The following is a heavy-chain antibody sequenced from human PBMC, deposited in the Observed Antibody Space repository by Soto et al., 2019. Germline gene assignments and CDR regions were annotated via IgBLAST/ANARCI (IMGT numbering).Heavy chain of an antibody. Sequence: EVQLLESGGTLVQTGGSLRLSCAASGFTFSKYSMNWVRQAPGKGLEWVSAISNSFSDGNTHYADSVKGRFTISRDNDTNTVFLEMNSLRAEDTAVYYCAQVFSPEGGNYFDHWGQGTLVTVSS. CDR2: ISNSFSDGNT. CDR3: AQVFSPEGGNYFDH. CDR1: GFTFSKYS. V-gene: IGHV3-23*01. J-gene: IGHJ4*02.